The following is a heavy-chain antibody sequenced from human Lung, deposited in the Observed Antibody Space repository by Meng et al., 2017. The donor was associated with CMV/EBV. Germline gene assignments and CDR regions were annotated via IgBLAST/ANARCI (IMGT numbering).Heavy chain of an antibody. CDR3: ASLRYSSGWLYYYYGMDV. CDR2: ISSSSSYI. Sequence: SCAASGFTFSSYSMNWVRQAPGEGLEWVSSISSSSSYIYYADSVKGRFTISRDNAKNSLYLQMNSLRAEDTAVYYCASLRYSSGWLYYYYGMDVXGQGXTVTVSS. J-gene: IGHJ6*02. CDR1: GFTFSSYS. D-gene: IGHD6-19*01. V-gene: IGHV3-21*01.